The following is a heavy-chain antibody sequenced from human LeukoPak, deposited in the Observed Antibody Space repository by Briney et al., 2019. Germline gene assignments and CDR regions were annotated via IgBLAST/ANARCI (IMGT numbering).Heavy chain of an antibody. V-gene: IGHV1-18*04. Sequence: ASVKVSCKASGYSFSSYTITWVRQAPGQGLEWMGSISAYNGYTNSAQKFQGRVTMTTDTSTSTAHMEMTSLKSDDTAVYYCARGNVAARRGAFDIWGQGTMVIVSS. J-gene: IGHJ3*02. CDR3: ARGNVAARRGAFDI. CDR1: GYSFSSYT. D-gene: IGHD6-6*01. CDR2: ISAYNGYT.